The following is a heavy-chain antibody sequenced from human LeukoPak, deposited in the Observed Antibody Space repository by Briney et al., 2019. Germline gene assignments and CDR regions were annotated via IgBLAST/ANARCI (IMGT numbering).Heavy chain of an antibody. V-gene: IGHV4-61*02. J-gene: IGHJ5*02. CDR3: ARWETYGSRNWFDP. D-gene: IGHD3-10*01. Sequence: SETLSLTCTVSGGSISSSSYYWSWIRQPAGKGLEWIGRIYTSGSTNYNPSLKSRVTMSVDTSKNQFSLKLSSVTAADTAVYYCARWETYGSRNWFDPWGQGTLVTVSS. CDR1: GGSISSSSYY. CDR2: IYTSGST.